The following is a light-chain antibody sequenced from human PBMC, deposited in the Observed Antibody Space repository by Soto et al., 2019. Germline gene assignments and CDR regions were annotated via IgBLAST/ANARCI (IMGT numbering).Light chain of an antibody. CDR3: QQRSDWRIT. V-gene: IGKV3-11*01. CDR2: DTS. CDR1: QSVSSS. Sequence: EMILTQSPATLSLSPGERATLSCRASQSVSSSLAWYQQKHGQAPRLLISDTSNRATGIPARFSGSGSGTDFTLTISSLQNEDFAVYYCQQRSDWRITFGQGTRLEIK. J-gene: IGKJ5*01.